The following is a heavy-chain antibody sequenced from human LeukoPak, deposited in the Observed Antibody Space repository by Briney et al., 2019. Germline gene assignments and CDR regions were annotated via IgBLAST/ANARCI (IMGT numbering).Heavy chain of an antibody. CDR2: ISAGSDST. V-gene: IGHV3-23*01. CDR1: GFPFHTFG. CDR3: ANDYSPDY. D-gene: IGHD2-15*01. J-gene: IGHJ4*02. Sequence: GGSLRLSCAASGFPFHTFGMSWVRQAPGKGLDGVLSISAGSDSTDYAASVKGRFTISRANSKNTLYLQMNTLRAEDTALYYCANDYSPDYWGQETLVTVSS.